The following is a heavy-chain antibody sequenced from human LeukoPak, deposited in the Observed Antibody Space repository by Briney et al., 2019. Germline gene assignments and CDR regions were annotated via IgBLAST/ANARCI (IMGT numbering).Heavy chain of an antibody. CDR3: ARRAVIVGATTSTYFDY. V-gene: IGHV1-8*02. CDR1: GYTFTSHY. D-gene: IGHD1-26*01. CDR2: MNPNSGNT. Sequence: ASVKVSCKASGYTFTSHYMHWVRQATGQGLEWMGWMNPNSGNTGYAQKFQGRVTMTRNTSISTAYMELSSLRSEDTAVYYCARRAVIVGATTSTYFDYWGQGTLVTVSS. J-gene: IGHJ4*02.